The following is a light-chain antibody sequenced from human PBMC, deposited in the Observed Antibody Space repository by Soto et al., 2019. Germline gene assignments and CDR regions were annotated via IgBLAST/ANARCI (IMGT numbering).Light chain of an antibody. V-gene: IGLV1-40*01. CDR3: LSFDSSLSVV. CDR1: SSNIGAGYD. CDR2: GNT. J-gene: IGLJ2*01. Sequence: QSVLTQPHSVSGAPGQRVTISCTGTSSNIGAGYDVHWYQQLPGRAPKLLIYGNTNRPSGVPDRCSGSKSGTSASLAITGLQAEDEAGYYCLSFDSSLSVVFGGGTKRTVL.